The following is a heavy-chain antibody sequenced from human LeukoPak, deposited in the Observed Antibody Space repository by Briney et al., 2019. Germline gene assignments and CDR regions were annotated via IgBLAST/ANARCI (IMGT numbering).Heavy chain of an antibody. D-gene: IGHD3-3*01. CDR1: GGSISSYY. V-gene: IGHV4-59*06. CDR2: IYYSGST. J-gene: IGHJ6*02. CDR3: ARDDGFFGVVPPPKYYYGMDV. Sequence: SETLSLTCTVSGGSISSYYWSWIRQPPGKGLEWIGYIYYSGSTYYNPSLKSRVTIPVDTSKNQFSLKLSSVTAADTAVYYCARDDGFFGVVPPPKYYYGMDVWGQGTTVTVSS.